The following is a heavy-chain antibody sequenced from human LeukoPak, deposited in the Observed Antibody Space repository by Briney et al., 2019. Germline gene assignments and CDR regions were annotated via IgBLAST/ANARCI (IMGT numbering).Heavy chain of an antibody. CDR3: AKAVYEGDHGATMVRGIYAFDI. Sequence: GGSLRLSCAASGFTFSSNAMSWVRQAPGKGREWVSAISGSGGSTYYADSVKGRFTISRNTSKNPPYLQMNSLRAEDTAVYYCAKAVYEGDHGATMVRGIYAFDIWGQGTMVTVSS. D-gene: IGHD3-10*01. CDR1: GFTFSSNA. J-gene: IGHJ3*02. V-gene: IGHV3-23*01. CDR2: ISGSGGST.